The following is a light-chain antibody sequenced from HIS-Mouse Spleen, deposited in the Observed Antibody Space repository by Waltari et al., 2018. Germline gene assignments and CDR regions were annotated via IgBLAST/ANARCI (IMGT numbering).Light chain of an antibody. J-gene: IGLJ2*01. V-gene: IGLV3-19*01. CDR3: NSRDSSGNHYVV. Sequence: SCELTQDPAVSVALGQTVRITCQGDSLRSYYASWYQQKPGQAPVLVIYGKNNRPSGIPDRFSGSSSGNTASLTITGAQAEDEADYYCNSRDSSGNHYVVFGGGTKLTVL. CDR2: GKN. CDR1: SLRSYY.